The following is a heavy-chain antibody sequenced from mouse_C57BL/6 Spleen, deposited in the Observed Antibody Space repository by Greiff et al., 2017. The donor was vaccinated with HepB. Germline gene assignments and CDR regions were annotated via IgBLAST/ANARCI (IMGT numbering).Heavy chain of an antibody. CDR2: IYPGGGYT. V-gene: IGHV1-63*01. CDR3: AVGGSNYAGFAY. D-gene: IGHD2-5*01. CDR1: GYTFTNYW. J-gene: IGHJ3*01. Sequence: VQLQQSGAELVRPRTSVKMSCKASGYTFTNYWIGWAKQRPGHGLEWIGDIYPGGGYTNYNEKFKGKATLTADKSSSTAYMQFSSLTSEDSAIYYCAVGGSNYAGFAYWGQGTLVTVSA.